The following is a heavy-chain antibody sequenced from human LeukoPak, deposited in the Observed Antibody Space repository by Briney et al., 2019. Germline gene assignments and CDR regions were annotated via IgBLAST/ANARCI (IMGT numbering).Heavy chain of an antibody. Sequence: ASAKVSCKASGYTFTGYYMHWVRQAPGQGLEWMGWINPNSGGTNYAQKFQGRVTMTRDTSISTAYMELSSLRSEDTAVYYCATDRDYYGSGSYGGYWGQGTLVTVSS. CDR3: ATDRDYYGSGSYGGY. D-gene: IGHD3-10*01. V-gene: IGHV1-2*02. CDR2: INPNSGGT. J-gene: IGHJ4*02. CDR1: GYTFTGYY.